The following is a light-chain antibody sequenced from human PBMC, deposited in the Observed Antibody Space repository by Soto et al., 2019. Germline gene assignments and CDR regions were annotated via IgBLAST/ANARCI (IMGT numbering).Light chain of an antibody. CDR2: GNI. CDR3: SSYSISTAYL. V-gene: IGLV1-40*01. Sequence: QSVLTQPPSVSGAPGQRVTISCTGSSSNIGAGYDVHWYQQRPGTAPKLLIFGNINRPSGVSYRFSGSKSGNTASLTISGLQAEDEADYFCSSYSISTAYLFGTGTKLTVL. CDR1: SSNIGAGYD. J-gene: IGLJ1*01.